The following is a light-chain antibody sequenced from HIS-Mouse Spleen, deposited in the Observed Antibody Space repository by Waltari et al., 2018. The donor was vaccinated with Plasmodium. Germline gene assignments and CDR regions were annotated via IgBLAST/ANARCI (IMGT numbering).Light chain of an antibody. CDR2: EDS. V-gene: IGLV3-10*01. CDR3: YSTDSSGNHRV. J-gene: IGLJ3*02. CDR1: ALPKKY. Sequence: SYELTQPPSVSVSPGQTARITCSGDALPKKYAYWYQQKSGQAPVLVIYEDSKRPSGIPGRFSCSSSGTMATWTIRGAQVEDEADYYCYSTDSSGNHRVFGGGTKLTVL.